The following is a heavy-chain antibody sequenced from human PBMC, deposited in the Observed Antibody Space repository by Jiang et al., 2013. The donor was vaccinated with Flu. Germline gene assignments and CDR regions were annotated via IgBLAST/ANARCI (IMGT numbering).Heavy chain of an antibody. Sequence: GVGVGWIRQPPGKALEWLALIYWDDDKRYSPSLKSRLTITKDTSKNQVVLTMTNVDPVDTATYYCARRLRGAGRYDSSGVDGFDIWGQGTMVTVSS. CDR1: GVG. J-gene: IGHJ3*02. D-gene: IGHD3-22*01. CDR3: ARRLRGAGRYDSSGVDGFDI. V-gene: IGHV2-5*02. CDR2: IYWDDDK.